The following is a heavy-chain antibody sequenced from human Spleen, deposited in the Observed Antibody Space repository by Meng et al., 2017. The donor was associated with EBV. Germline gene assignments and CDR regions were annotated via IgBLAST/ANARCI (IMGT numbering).Heavy chain of an antibody. CDR1: GFTLRSYG. CDR3: SRDLAGPFDD. V-gene: IGHV3-74*01. Sequence: EVELEELGGGLVKPGESLRLSCVASGFTLRSYGMHWVRQAPGKGLEWVSRINEIGGTTTYADSVKGRFTISRDNPGNTLYLQMNSLRAEDTGVYFCSRDLAGPFDDWGQGTLVTVSS. J-gene: IGHJ4*02. CDR2: INEIGGTT.